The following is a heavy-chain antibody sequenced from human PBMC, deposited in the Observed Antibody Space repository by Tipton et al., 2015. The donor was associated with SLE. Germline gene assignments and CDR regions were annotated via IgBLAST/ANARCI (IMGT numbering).Heavy chain of an antibody. V-gene: IGHV3-21*01. Sequence: SLRLSCTASGFTFSGYSMNWVRQAPGKGLEWVSSISSSSSSIYYADSVKGRFTISRDNAKNSLYLQMNSLRAEDTAVYYCARKGRLRRDAFDIWGQGTMVTVSS. CDR2: ISSSSSSI. J-gene: IGHJ3*02. CDR1: GFTFSGYS. D-gene: IGHD3-16*01. CDR3: ARKGRLRRDAFDI.